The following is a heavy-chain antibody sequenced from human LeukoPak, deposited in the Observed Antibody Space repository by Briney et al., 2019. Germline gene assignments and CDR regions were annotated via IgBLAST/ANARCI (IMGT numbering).Heavy chain of an antibody. D-gene: IGHD1-26*01. CDR2: IYPSGST. J-gene: IGHJ3*02. CDR3: ARDQGGGRHARVAFDI. V-gene: IGHV4-4*02. Sequence: SGTLSLTCAVSGGSISSSNWWAWVRQPPGKGLEWIGEIYPSGSTNYNPSLESRVTVSVDKSKNQFSLRLTSVTAADTAVYYCARDQGGGRHARVAFDIWGQGTMVTVSS. CDR1: GGSISSSNW.